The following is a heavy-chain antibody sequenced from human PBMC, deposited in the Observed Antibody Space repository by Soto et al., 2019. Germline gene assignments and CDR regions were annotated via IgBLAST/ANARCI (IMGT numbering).Heavy chain of an antibody. CDR3: ASVIGGDSEYYFDF. D-gene: IGHD2-21*02. V-gene: IGHV4-4*08. Sequence: SDTLSLTCLFSGSSISSYYWHLLRQTPGKGLEWIGYVYTSDYTRYSSSLKSRVTISVDTSKNHFSLTLRSVTAADSAMYYCASVIGGDSEYYFDFWGQGALVTVSS. CDR2: VYTSDYT. CDR1: GSSISSYY. J-gene: IGHJ4*02.